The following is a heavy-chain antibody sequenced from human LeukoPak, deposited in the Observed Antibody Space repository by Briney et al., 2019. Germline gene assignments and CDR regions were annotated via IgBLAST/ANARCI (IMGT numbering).Heavy chain of an antibody. CDR3: ALIAAAGIVFDY. CDR2: INPNSGGT. CDR1: GYTFTGYY. J-gene: IGHJ4*02. D-gene: IGHD6-13*01. V-gene: IGHV1-2*02. Sequence: GASVKVSCKASGYTFTGYYMHWVRQAPGQGLEWMGWINPNSGGTDYAQKFQGRVTMTRDTSISTAYMELSRLRSDDTAVYYCALIAAAGIVFDYWGQGTLVTVSS.